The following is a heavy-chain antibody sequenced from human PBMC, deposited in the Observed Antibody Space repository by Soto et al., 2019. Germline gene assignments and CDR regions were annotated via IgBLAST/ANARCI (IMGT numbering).Heavy chain of an antibody. CDR1: GYSFTNYG. V-gene: IGHV1-18*04. CDR3: ARHRFNYYDNTVYYYFDY. D-gene: IGHD3-22*01. J-gene: IGHJ4*02. CDR2: ISGHNGDT. Sequence: QVQLVQSGAEVKKPGASVKVSCKASGYSFTNYGISWVLQAPGQGPEWMGWISGHNGDTNHPQSLQGRVTMTTDTSRNTAYMELRSLRSDDTAVYYCARHRFNYYDNTVYYYFDYWGQGTLVTVSS.